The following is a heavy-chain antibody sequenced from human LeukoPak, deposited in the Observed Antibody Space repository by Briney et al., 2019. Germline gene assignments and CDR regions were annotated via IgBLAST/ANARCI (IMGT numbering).Heavy chain of an antibody. CDR1: GFTFSSYG. V-gene: IGHV3-23*01. J-gene: IGHJ6*03. D-gene: IGHD3-10*01. CDR2: ISGSGGST. CDR3: AKSGPTMVRGVMDYYYYYMDV. Sequence: PGGSLRLSCAASGFTFSSYGMSWVRQAPGKGLEWVSAISGSGGSTYYADSVKGRFTISRDNSKNTLYLQMNSLRAEDTDVYYCAKSGPTMVRGVMDYYYYYMDVWGKGTTVTISS.